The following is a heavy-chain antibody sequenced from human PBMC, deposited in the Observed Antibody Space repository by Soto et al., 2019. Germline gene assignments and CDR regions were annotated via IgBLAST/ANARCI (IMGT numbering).Heavy chain of an antibody. CDR3: AIHKASFSPADYSNYIAFDI. CDR2: IYYRKST. CDR1: CGSNSSNY. Sequence: SETMYLTCTVTCGSNSSNYWTWTRQPPGKGRERIRYIYYRKSTNYNPSLMSRVTISVDTSKNQFSLKLSSVTAADTAVYYFAIHKASFSPADYSNYIAFDIWGQGTMVTVSS. V-gene: IGHV4-59*08. J-gene: IGHJ3*02. D-gene: IGHD4-4*01.